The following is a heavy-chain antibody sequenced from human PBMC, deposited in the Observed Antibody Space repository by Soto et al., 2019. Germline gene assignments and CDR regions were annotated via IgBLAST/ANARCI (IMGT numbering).Heavy chain of an antibody. Sequence: ASVKVSCKASGYTFTSYAMHWVRQAPGQRLEWMGWINAGNGNTKYSQKFQGRVTITRDTSASTAYMELSSLRSEDTAVYYCARDGGRYSSGWYFDYWGQGTLVTVSS. CDR3: ARDGGRYSSGWYFDY. CDR1: GYTFTSYA. J-gene: IGHJ4*02. V-gene: IGHV1-3*01. CDR2: INAGNGNT. D-gene: IGHD6-19*01.